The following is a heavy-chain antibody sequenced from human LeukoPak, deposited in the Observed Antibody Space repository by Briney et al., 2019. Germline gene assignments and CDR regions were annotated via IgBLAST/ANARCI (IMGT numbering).Heavy chain of an antibody. CDR2: ISGSDGST. CDR3: AKSPTMVRGVINTKYIDY. Sequence: PGGSLRLSSAASGFTFSSYAMSWVRQAPGKGLEWVSAISGSDGSTYYADSVKGRFTISRDNSKNTLYLQMNSLRAEDTAVYYCAKSPTMVRGVINTKYIDYWGQGTLVTVSS. V-gene: IGHV3-23*01. D-gene: IGHD3-10*01. J-gene: IGHJ4*02. CDR1: GFTFSSYA.